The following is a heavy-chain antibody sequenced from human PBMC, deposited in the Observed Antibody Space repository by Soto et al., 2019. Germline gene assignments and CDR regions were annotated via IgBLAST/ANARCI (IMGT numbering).Heavy chain of an antibody. V-gene: IGHV1-18*01. CDR2: ISAYNGNT. CDR3: ARDTSGFSPYYFDY. Sequence: VQLVQSGAEVKKPGASVKVSCKASGYIFTSYGISWVRQAPGQGLEWMGWISAYNGNTKYAQKFQGRVTMTTDTSTSTAYMELRSLRSDDTAVYYCARDTSGFSPYYFDYWGQGTLVTVSS. CDR1: GYIFTSYG. D-gene: IGHD6-19*01. J-gene: IGHJ4*02.